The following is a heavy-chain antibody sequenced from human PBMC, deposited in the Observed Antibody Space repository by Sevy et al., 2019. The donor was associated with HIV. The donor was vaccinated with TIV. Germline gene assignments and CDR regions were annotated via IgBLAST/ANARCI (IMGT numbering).Heavy chain of an antibody. V-gene: IGHV4-59*01. Sequence: SETLSLTCTVSGGSISTYYWNWIRQPPGKGLEWIGFVYYSSSTNYNPSLKSRVTISGDMSKNQLSLKLSSVTAADTAVYYCARETDYYYYMDDWGRGTTVTVSS. CDR3: ARETDYYYYMDD. J-gene: IGHJ6*03. D-gene: IGHD2-21*02. CDR1: GGSISTYY. CDR2: VYYSSST.